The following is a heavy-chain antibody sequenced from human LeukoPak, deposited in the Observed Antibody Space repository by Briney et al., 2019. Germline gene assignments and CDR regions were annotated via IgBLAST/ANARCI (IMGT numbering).Heavy chain of an antibody. Sequence: TGGSLKLSCAASGFTFSDYYMSWIRQAPGRGLEWVSYISSSGSTIYYADSVKGRFTISRDNAKNSLYLQMNSLRAEDTAVYYCARRGVLWFGELFYYGMDVWGQGTTVTVSS. J-gene: IGHJ6*02. CDR1: GFTFSDYY. CDR3: ARRGVLWFGELFYYGMDV. D-gene: IGHD3-10*01. CDR2: ISSSGSTI. V-gene: IGHV3-11*01.